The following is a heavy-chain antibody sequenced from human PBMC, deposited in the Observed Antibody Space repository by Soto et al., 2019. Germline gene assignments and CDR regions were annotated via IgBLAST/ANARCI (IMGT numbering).Heavy chain of an antibody. J-gene: IGHJ6*02. Sequence: GESLKISCKGSGYSFNTYWIGWVRQMPGKGLEWMGIIYPGDSNTRYSPSFQGQVTISADRSISTAYVQWSSLKASDSAMYYCARLTVNNQSPYYYYGMDVWGQGTTVTVSS. CDR2: IYPGDSNT. CDR3: ARLTVNNQSPYYYYGMDV. D-gene: IGHD4-17*01. CDR1: GYSFNTYW. V-gene: IGHV5-51*01.